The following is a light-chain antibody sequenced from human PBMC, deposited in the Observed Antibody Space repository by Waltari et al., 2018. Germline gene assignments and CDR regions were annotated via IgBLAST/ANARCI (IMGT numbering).Light chain of an antibody. CDR3: SSYTSRSTWV. CDR1: SSDVGSYNR. CDR2: EVT. Sequence: QSALTQPPSVSGSPGQSVTISCTGTSSDVGSYNRVSWYQQPPGTAPKLMIYEVTNRPSGVPDLVSGSKSGNTASLTISGLQAEDEADYYCSSYTSRSTWVFGGGTKLTVL. J-gene: IGLJ3*02. V-gene: IGLV2-18*02.